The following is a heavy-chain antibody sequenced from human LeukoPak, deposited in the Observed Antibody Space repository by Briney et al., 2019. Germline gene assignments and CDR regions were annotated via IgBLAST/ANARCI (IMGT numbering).Heavy chain of an antibody. CDR1: GDSVSSNSAA. V-gene: IGHV6-1*01. J-gene: IGHJ5*02. Sequence: SQTLSLTCAISGDSVSSNSAAWNWIRQSPSRGLEWLGRTYYRSKWYNGYAVSVKSRITINPDTSKNQFSLQLNSVTPEDTAVYYCARAPNTGYSSGWYPGKWFDPWGQGALVTVSS. D-gene: IGHD6-19*01. CDR3: ARAPNTGYSSGWYPGKWFDP. CDR2: TYYRSKWYN.